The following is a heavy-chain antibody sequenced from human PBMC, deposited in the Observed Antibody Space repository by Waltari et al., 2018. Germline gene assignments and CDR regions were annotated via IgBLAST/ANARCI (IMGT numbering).Heavy chain of an antibody. V-gene: IGHV4-34*01. CDR3: ARGGGFSGHDSHYFDF. CDR2: VHHSGTT. D-gene: IGHD5-12*01. Sequence: QVQLQQWGAGRLRPSETLSPSCGVQGDTTSGYYWSWIRQAPGKGLQWIGQVHHSGTTNYNPSLKNRLNISGDRSKNQIYLRLTSVTAADTGVYYCARGGGFSGHDSHYFDFWGQGDLVTVSS. CDR1: GDTTSGYY. J-gene: IGHJ4*02.